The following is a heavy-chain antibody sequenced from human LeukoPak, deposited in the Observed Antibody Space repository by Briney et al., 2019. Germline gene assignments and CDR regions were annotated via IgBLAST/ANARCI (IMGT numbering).Heavy chain of an antibody. CDR2: IRQDGSDK. D-gene: IGHD1-1*01. CDR3: ARMGGSNWNREVNWFDP. V-gene: IGHV3-7*01. Sequence: GGSLRLSCAASGFTFSSYWMSWVRQAPGKGLEWVANIRQDGSDKYYVDSVKGRFTISRDNARNSLYLQMGSLRAEDTAVYYCARMGGSNWNREVNWFDPWGQGTLVTVSS. CDR1: GFTFSSYW. J-gene: IGHJ5*02.